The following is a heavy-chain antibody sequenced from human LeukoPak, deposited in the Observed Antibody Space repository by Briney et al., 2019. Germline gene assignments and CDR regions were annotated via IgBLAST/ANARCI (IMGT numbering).Heavy chain of an antibody. CDR3: ARVHGDYGDY. Sequence: ASVKVSCKASGYTFTSYYMHWVRQAPGQGLEWMGIINPSGGSTSYAQKFQGRVTMTRDTSTSAVYMELSSLRSEDTAVYYSARVHGDYGDYWGQGTLVTVSS. V-gene: IGHV1-46*01. CDR1: GYTFTSYY. CDR2: INPSGGST. J-gene: IGHJ4*02. D-gene: IGHD4-17*01.